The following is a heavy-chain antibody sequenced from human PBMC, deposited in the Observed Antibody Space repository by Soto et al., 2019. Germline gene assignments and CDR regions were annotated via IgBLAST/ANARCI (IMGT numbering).Heavy chain of an antibody. CDR2: ISSSGGDT. Sequence: QLGGSLRLSCAASGFTFTTYALSWVRQAPGKGLEWVSAISSSGGDTYYTDSVKGRFTISRDNFKSILYLQLNSLRAEDTAVYYCTRDRGRDWTSGGFDVWGQGTMVTVSS. CDR3: TRDRGRDWTSGGFDV. D-gene: IGHD1-1*01. J-gene: IGHJ3*01. CDR1: GFTFTTYA. V-gene: IGHV3-23*01.